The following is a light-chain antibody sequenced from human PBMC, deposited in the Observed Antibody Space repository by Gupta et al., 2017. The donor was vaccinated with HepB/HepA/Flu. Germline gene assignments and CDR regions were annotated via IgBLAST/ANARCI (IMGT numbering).Light chain of an antibody. CDR1: QAISNW. J-gene: IGKJ4*01. Sequence: IQMTQSASSVSASVGDRVTITCRASQAISNWLAWYQQKPGKVPKLLIYAASSLQSGVSSRFSGSGPGTDFTLTISSLQLEDFATYYCQQANSFPRTVGGGTRVEI. V-gene: IGKV1-12*01. CDR3: QQANSFPRT. CDR2: AAS.